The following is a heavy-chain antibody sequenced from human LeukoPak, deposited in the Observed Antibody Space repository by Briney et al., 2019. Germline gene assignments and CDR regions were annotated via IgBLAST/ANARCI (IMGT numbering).Heavy chain of an antibody. CDR2: IYPGDSDS. V-gene: IGHV5-51*01. CDR1: GDSFTSYC. D-gene: IGHD6-19*01. CDR3: ARAALGSGWYGGDY. Sequence: GESLKISCKVSGDSFTSYCICWGRHMPRKGLEWMGIIYPGDSDSRYSTSFQGQVTISADKSISTAYLQWSSLKASDTAMYYCARAALGSGWYGGDYWGQGTLVTVSS. J-gene: IGHJ4*02.